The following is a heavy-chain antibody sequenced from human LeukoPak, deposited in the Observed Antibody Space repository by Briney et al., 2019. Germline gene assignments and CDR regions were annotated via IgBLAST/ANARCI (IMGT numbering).Heavy chain of an antibody. Sequence: GGSLRLSCAASGFTFSSYSMNWVRQAPGKGLEWVSSISSSSSYIYYADSVKGRFTISRDNAKNSLYLQMNSLRAEDTALYYCARGKDGYNFHAFDIWGQGTMVTVSS. V-gene: IGHV3-21*04. J-gene: IGHJ3*02. D-gene: IGHD5-24*01. CDR1: GFTFSSYS. CDR3: ARGKDGYNFHAFDI. CDR2: ISSSSSYI.